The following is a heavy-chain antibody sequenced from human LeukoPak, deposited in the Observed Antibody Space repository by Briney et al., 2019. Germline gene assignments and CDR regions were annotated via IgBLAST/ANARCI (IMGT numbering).Heavy chain of an antibody. D-gene: IGHD2-2*01. CDR3: TRRYCSSTSCYDY. CDR2: IRSKANSYAT. J-gene: IGHJ4*02. CDR1: GFTFSGSA. V-gene: IGHV3-73*01. Sequence: GGSLRLSCAASGFTFSGSAMHWVRQASGKGLEWVGRIRSKANSYATAYAASVKGRFTSSRDDSKNTAYLQTNSLKTEDTAVYYCTRRYCSSTSCYDYWGQGTLVTVSS.